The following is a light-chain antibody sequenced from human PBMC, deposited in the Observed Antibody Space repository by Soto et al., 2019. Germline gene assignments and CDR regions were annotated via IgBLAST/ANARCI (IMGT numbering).Light chain of an antibody. V-gene: IGLV2-8*01. J-gene: IGLJ1*01. CDR2: EVS. CDR3: SSYAGSNNFV. CDR1: SSDVGGYNY. Sequence: QSALTQPPSASGSPGQSVTISCTGTSSDVGGYNYVSWYQQHPGKAPKLMIYEVSKRPSGVPDRFSGSKSGNTASQTVSGLQAEDEADYYCSSYAGSNNFVFGTGTKSPS.